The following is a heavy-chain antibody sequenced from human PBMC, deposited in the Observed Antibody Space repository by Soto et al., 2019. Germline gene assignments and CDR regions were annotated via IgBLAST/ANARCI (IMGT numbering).Heavy chain of an antibody. V-gene: IGHV1-8*01. Sequence: ASVKVSCKASGYTFTSYDINWVRRATGQGLEWMGWMNPNSGNTGYAQKFQGRVTMTRNTSISTAYMELSSLRSEDTAVYYCARGPLLLWFGELLTGMDVWGQGTTVTVSS. CDR1: GYTFTSYD. CDR2: MNPNSGNT. D-gene: IGHD3-10*01. CDR3: ARGPLLLWFGELLTGMDV. J-gene: IGHJ6*02.